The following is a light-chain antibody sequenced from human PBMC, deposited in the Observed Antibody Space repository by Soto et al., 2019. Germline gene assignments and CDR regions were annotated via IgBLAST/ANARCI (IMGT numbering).Light chain of an antibody. CDR2: HSS. J-gene: IGKJ2*01. Sequence: IVVTQSPGSLSLSPGEGASLSCRTSQNIYSNYLAWYQHKPGRSPRLLIYHSSTRAAGTPDRFSGSGSGTDFALTISRLEPEDFAVYYCQQYGDPPYTFGQGTKVDNK. CDR1: QNIYSNY. V-gene: IGKV3-20*01. CDR3: QQYGDPPYT.